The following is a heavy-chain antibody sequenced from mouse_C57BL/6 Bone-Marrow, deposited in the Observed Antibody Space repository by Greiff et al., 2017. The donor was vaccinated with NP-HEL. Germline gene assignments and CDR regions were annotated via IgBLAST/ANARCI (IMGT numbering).Heavy chain of an antibody. CDR2: INPGSGGT. Sequence: QVHVKQSGAELVRPGTSVKVSCKASGYAFTNYLIEWVKQRPGQGLEWIGVINPGSGGTNYNEKFKGKATLTADKSSSTAYMQLSSLTSEDSAVYFCARSFYGSSPCYFDYWGQGTTLTVSS. D-gene: IGHD1-1*01. J-gene: IGHJ2*01. CDR1: GYAFTNYL. CDR3: ARSFYGSSPCYFDY. V-gene: IGHV1-54*01.